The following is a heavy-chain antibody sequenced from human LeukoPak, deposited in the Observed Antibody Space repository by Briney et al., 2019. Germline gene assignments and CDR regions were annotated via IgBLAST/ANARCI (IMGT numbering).Heavy chain of an antibody. J-gene: IGHJ4*02. CDR3: ATVQAGSNSEPFDY. D-gene: IGHD1-26*01. CDR2: INPLTEIQTT. V-gene: IGHV3-15*01. Sequence: GGSFRLSCAASGFTSGNAWMSWVRQAPGKGLEWVGRINPLTEIQTTAYAAPVQGRFTVSRDDPKNTLYLQMNSLKTEDTAVYYCATVQAGSNSEPFDYWGQGTLVT. CDR1: GFTSGNAW.